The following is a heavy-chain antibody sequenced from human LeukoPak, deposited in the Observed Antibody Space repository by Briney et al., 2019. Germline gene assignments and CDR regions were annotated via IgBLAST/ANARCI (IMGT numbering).Heavy chain of an antibody. CDR2: INTSGSA. D-gene: IGHD6-13*01. V-gene: IGHV4-4*07. Sequence: SETLSLTCTVSGGSISSYYWSWIRQPAGKGLEWIGRINTSGSANFNPSLKSRVTMSVDTSKNHFSLNPSSVTAADTAVYFCAREPQQRGFDYWGQGTLVTVSS. CDR3: AREPQQRGFDY. CDR1: GGSISSYY. J-gene: IGHJ4*02.